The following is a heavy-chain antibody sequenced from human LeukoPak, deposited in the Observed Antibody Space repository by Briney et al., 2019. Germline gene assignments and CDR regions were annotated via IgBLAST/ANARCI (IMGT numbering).Heavy chain of an antibody. J-gene: IGHJ5*02. CDR3: ARDRGYSGYETKFDP. Sequence: SETLSLTCTVSGGSISSGDYYWSWIRQPPGKGLEWIGYIYYSGSTYYNPSLKSRVTISVDTSKNQFSLKLSSVTAEDTAVYYCARDRGYSGYETKFDPWGQGTLVTVSS. CDR2: IYYSGST. CDR1: GGSISSGDYY. V-gene: IGHV4-30-4*01. D-gene: IGHD5-12*01.